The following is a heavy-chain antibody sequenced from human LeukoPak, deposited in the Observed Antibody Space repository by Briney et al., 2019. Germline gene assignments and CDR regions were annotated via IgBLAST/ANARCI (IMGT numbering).Heavy chain of an antibody. CDR1: GGSFSRYY. CDR3: ARWILGYYYYYMDV. D-gene: IGHD5-12*01. V-gene: IGHV4-34*01. Sequence: SETLSLTCAVYGGSFSRYYWSWIRQPPGKGLEWIGEINHSGSTNYNPSLKSRVTISVDTSKNQFSLKLSSVTAADTAVYYCARWILGYYYYYMDVWGQGTLVTVSS. J-gene: IGHJ6*03. CDR2: INHSGST.